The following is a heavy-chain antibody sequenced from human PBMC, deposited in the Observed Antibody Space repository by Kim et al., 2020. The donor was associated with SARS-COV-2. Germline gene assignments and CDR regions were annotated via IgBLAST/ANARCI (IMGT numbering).Heavy chain of an antibody. CDR2: IHPSGST. V-gene: IGHV4-34*01. CDR1: GASFSGYY. CDR3: ARGQDTAKTGY. J-gene: IGHJ4*02. D-gene: IGHD5-18*01. Sequence: SETLSLTCAVYGASFSGYYWSWIRQSPGKRLEWIGEIHPSGSTSYNPSLQSRVTISIDTSKSHMSLRLTSVTAEDTAVYFCARGQDTAKTGYWGQGTLVT.